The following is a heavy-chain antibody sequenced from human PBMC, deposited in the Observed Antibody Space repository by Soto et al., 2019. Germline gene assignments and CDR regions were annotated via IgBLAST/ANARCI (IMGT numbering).Heavy chain of an antibody. CDR3: ARDRRPTTPYFYYFQPPPSDLDY. Sequence: PGGSLRLSCAAPGFTFSSYSMNWVRQAPGKGLEWVSSISSSSSYIYYADSVKGRFTISRDNAKNSLYLQMNSLRAEDTAVYYCARDRRPTTPYFYYFQPPPSDLDYSGQTTLVTLSS. D-gene: IGHD3-22*01. J-gene: IGHJ4*02. V-gene: IGHV3-21*01. CDR2: ISSSSSYI. CDR1: GFTFSSYS.